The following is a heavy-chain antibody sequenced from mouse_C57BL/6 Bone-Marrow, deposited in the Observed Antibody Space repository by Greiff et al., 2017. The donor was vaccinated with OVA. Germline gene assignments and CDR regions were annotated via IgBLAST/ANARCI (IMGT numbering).Heavy chain of an antibody. Sequence: VKLQESGAELVRPGTSVKVSCKASGYAFTNYLIEWVKQRPGQGLEWIGVINPGSGGTNYNEKFKGKATLTADKSSSPAYMQLSSLTSEDSAVYFCARGGMVPFAYWGQGTLVTVSA. CDR1: GYAFTNYL. D-gene: IGHD2-3*01. CDR3: ARGGMVPFAY. V-gene: IGHV1-54*01. J-gene: IGHJ3*01. CDR2: INPGSGGT.